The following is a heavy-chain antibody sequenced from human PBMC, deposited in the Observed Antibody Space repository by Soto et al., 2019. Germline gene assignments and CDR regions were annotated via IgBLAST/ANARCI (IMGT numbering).Heavy chain of an antibody. Sequence: SETLSLTCTVSGGSISSGGYYWSWIRQHPGKGLEWIGYIYYSGSTYYNPSLKSRVTISVDTSKNQFSLKLSSVTAADTAVYYCARGHMPDGRGFTPPFTIFDPWGQGTLVTVSS. CDR1: GGSISSGGYY. CDR3: ARGHMPDGRGFTPPFTIFDP. CDR2: IYYSGST. D-gene: IGHD3-3*01. V-gene: IGHV4-31*03. J-gene: IGHJ5*02.